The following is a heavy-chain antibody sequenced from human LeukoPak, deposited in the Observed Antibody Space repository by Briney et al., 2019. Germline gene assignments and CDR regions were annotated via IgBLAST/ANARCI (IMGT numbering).Heavy chain of an antibody. Sequence: GASVKVSCKASRCTFTGYYMHWVRQAPGQGLAWMGWINHNSGGTNYAQTFQGRVTMTRDTSISTAYMELSRLRSDDTAVYYCARVGLRNCTNGVCYDYYFDYWGQGTLVTVSS. CDR1: RCTFTGYY. J-gene: IGHJ4*02. CDR3: ARVGLRNCTNGVCYDYYFDY. V-gene: IGHV1-2*02. CDR2: INHNSGGT. D-gene: IGHD2-8*01.